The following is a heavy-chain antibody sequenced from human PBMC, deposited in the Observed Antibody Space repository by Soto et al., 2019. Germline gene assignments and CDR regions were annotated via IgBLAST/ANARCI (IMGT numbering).Heavy chain of an antibody. V-gene: IGHV3-21*06. Sequence: PGGSLRLSCAASGFTFRTYSMNWVRQAPGKGLEWVSSISSSSTYIYYVDSVKGRFTISRDNAKNSLYLQMNSLRAEDTAIYFCARGEQSYDSGIYQMRSAYYYNGLDVWGQGTTVTVSS. CDR2: ISSSSTYI. CDR3: ARGEQSYDSGIYQMRSAYYYNGLDV. CDR1: GFTFRTYS. D-gene: IGHD3-10*01. J-gene: IGHJ6*02.